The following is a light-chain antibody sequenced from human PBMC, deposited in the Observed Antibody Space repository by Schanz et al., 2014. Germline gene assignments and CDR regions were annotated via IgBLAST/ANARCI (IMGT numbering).Light chain of an antibody. V-gene: IGLV2-14*01. Sequence: QSALTQPASVSGSPGQSITISCTGTSSDIGSYNYVSWYQQYPGEAPKLIIYDVTYRPSGVSHRFSGSKSGNTASLTISGLQADNEAEYYCCSYAGSYTLVFGGGTKLTVL. CDR2: DVT. CDR1: SSDIGSYNY. J-gene: IGLJ2*01. CDR3: CSYAGSYTLV.